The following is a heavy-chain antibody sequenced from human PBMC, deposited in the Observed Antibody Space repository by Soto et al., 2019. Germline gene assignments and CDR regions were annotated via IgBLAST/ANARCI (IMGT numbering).Heavy chain of an antibody. J-gene: IGHJ5*02. CDR1: GFSLNTFR. CDR2: IWIDEKIK. D-gene: IGHD5-12*01. Sequence: GGSLRLSCATSGFSLNTFRMHWVRQAPGKGLERVAVIWIDEKIKYYADSVKGRFTISRDNSKNTLYLQMNSLRAEDTAVYYCAKDGVRYSGYDYRPNWFDPWGQGTLVTVSS. CDR3: AKDGVRYSGYDYRPNWFDP. V-gene: IGHV3-30*02.